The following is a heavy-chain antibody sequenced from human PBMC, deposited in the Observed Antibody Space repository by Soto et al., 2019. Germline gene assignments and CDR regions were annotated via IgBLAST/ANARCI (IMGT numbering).Heavy chain of an antibody. CDR1: GGSISSSSYS. V-gene: IGHV4-39*01. CDR2: IYYSGST. D-gene: IGHD2-2*01. Sequence: QLQLQESGPRLVKPSETLSLTCSVSGGSISSSSYSWGWIRQPPGKGLEWIGTIYYSGSTHYNPSLEGRVSISADTPNNQLSLRLSSVTAADTAVYYCGRQPGHCGSTTCFGYYSVDVWCQGTTVTVS. CDR3: GRQPGHCGSTTCFGYYSVDV. J-gene: IGHJ6*02.